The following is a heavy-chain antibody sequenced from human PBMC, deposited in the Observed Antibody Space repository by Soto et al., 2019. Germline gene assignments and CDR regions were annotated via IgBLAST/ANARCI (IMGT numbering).Heavy chain of an antibody. CDR2: IWYDGSNK. Sequence: QVQLVESGGGVVQPGRSLRLSCAASGFTFSSYGMHWVRQAPGKGLEWVAVIWYDGSNKYYADSVKGRFTISRDNSKNTLSLQMDSPRAEDTALYYCARDKTTANRYFDLWGRGTLVTVSS. V-gene: IGHV3-33*01. CDR3: ARDKTTANRYFDL. J-gene: IGHJ2*01. D-gene: IGHD4-4*01. CDR1: GFTFSSYG.